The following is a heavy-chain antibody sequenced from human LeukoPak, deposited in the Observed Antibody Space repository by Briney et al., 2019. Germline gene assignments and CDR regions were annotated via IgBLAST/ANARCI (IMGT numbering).Heavy chain of an antibody. CDR2: IHPGGFDI. CDR3: ARRENSSAEPFDY. V-gene: IGHV5-51*01. J-gene: IGHJ4*02. Sequence: GATLKSACKGSGSSFTSYGIRGPRQMPGKGIAWMGIIHPGGFDIRYSQSHQSQVTVSADKSSSTASLQVSILNAVHTAKSYCARRENSSAEPFDYRGQGTLVSVSS. D-gene: IGHD6-6*01. CDR1: GSSFTSYG.